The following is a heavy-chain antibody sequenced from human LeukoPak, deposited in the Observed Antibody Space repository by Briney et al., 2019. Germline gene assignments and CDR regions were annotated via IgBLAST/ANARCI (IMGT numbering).Heavy chain of an antibody. CDR2: IYSGGST. Sequence: PGGSLRLSCAASGFTFSSYWMSWVRQAPGKGLEWVSVIYSGGSTYYADSVKGRFTISRDNSKNTLYLQMNSLRAEDTAVYYCARGAQIVVVTAADAFDIWGQGTMVTVSS. CDR1: GFTFSSYW. CDR3: ARGAQIVVVTAADAFDI. V-gene: IGHV3-53*01. J-gene: IGHJ3*02. D-gene: IGHD2-21*02.